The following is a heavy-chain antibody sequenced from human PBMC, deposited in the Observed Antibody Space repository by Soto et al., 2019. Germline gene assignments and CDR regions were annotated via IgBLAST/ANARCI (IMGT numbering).Heavy chain of an antibody. CDR2: ILNDGSNR. Sequence: QVQLVESGGGVVQPGRSLRLSCAASEFTFSNYGMHWVRRAQGKGLEWVAVILNDGSNRYHADSVKARFTISRDNSKNSLYLQMTSLSAEDTAVSYCARDVEYSGNGMDVWGQGTTVTVS. V-gene: IGHV3-33*01. CDR3: ARDVEYSGNGMDV. J-gene: IGHJ6*02. D-gene: IGHD3-10*01. CDR1: EFTFSNYG.